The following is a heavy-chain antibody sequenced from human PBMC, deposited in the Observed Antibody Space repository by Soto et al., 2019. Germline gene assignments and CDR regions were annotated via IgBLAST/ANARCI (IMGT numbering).Heavy chain of an antibody. CDR2: ISNYDGFT. D-gene: IGHD3-16*01. CDR1: GYTFSTYG. Sequence: GASVKVSCKASGYTFSTYGFHWVRQVPGQGLEWMGWISNYDGFTKLAQIFQGRVTVTTDTSTSTGHMELRRLTSDDSAVYYCARGDPGKLTIDHWGQGTLVTVSS. V-gene: IGHV1-18*01. CDR3: ARGDPGKLTIDH. J-gene: IGHJ4*02.